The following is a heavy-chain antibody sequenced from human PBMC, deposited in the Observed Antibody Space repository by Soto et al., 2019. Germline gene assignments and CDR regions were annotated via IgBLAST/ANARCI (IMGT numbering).Heavy chain of an antibody. J-gene: IGHJ4*02. Sequence: WGSLRLSCAASGFTFVSYGIRFVRQSPVKGLEWVAVISDEGSNKYYADSVKGRFTISRDNSKNTLYLQMNSLRAEDTAVYYCAKEHLNFWYYFDYWGQGTLVTVSS. D-gene: IGHD3-3*01. CDR1: GFTFVSYG. V-gene: IGHV3-30*18. CDR2: ISDEGSNK. CDR3: AKEHLNFWYYFDY.